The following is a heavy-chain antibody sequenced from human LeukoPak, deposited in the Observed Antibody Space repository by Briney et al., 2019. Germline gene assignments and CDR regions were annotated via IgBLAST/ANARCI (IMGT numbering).Heavy chain of an antibody. J-gene: IGHJ4*02. D-gene: IGHD6-13*01. V-gene: IGHV4-59*01. CDR2: IYYSGST. Sequence: SETLSLTCTVSGVSISSYYWSWIRQPPGKGLEWIGYIYYSGSTNYNPSLKSRVTISVDTSKNQFSLKLSSVTAADTAVYYCARGGVAAAGIFHWGQGTLVTVSS. CDR1: GVSISSYY. CDR3: ARGGVAAAGIFH.